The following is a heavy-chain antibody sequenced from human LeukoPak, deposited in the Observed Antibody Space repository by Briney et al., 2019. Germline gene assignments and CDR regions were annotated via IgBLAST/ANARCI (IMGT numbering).Heavy chain of an antibody. CDR1: GGSISSGSYY. CDR3: AKGRGSNYDFWSGYYTGVFDY. Sequence: SETLCLTCTVSGGSISSGSYYWSWIRQPAGKGLEWIGRIYTSGSTNYNPSLKSRVTISVDTSKNQFSLKLSSVTAADTAVYYCAKGRGSNYDFWSGYYTGVFDYWGQGTLVTVSS. V-gene: IGHV4-61*02. D-gene: IGHD3-3*01. J-gene: IGHJ4*02. CDR2: IYTSGST.